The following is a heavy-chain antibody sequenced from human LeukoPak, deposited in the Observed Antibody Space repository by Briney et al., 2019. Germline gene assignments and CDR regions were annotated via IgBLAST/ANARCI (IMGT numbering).Heavy chain of an antibody. CDR2: LGTAGDT. Sequence: GGSLRLSCAASGFTLTNYAMHWVRHPAGEGLEWVSALGTAGDTFYPGSVKGRFTISRDNAKKSLFLQMNSLRVEDTAIYYCARQSTPHGNFDYWGQGTLVTVSS. CDR1: GFTLTNYA. CDR3: ARQSTPHGNFDY. V-gene: IGHV3-13*01. J-gene: IGHJ4*02. D-gene: IGHD5-24*01.